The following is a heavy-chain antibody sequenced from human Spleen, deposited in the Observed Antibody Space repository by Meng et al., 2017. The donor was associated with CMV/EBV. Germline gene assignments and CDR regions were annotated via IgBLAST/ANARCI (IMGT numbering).Heavy chain of an antibody. Sequence: GSLRLSCAVYGGSFSGYYWSWIRQPPGKGLEWIGEINHSGSTNYNPSLKSRVTISVDTSKNQFSLKLSSVTAADTAVYYCARGRATQDTDAFDIWGQGTMVTVSS. J-gene: IGHJ3*02. CDR1: GGSFSGYY. V-gene: IGHV4-34*01. CDR2: INHSGST. CDR3: ARGRATQDTDAFDI.